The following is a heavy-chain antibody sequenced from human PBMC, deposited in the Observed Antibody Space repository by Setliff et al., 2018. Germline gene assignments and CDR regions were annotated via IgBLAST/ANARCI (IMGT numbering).Heavy chain of an antibody. CDR3: AYRPRYCFTTTCWNFDS. V-gene: IGHV2-5*02. CDR2: IFWDDEK. J-gene: IGHJ4*02. CDR1: GFSLSTSGVG. D-gene: IGHD2-2*01. Sequence: ESGPTLVNPTQTLTMTCTVSGFSLSTSGVGVGWIRQPPGKALEWLAMIFWDDEKLYRPSLKNRLTITKDSLKRQVVLTLTNVDPMDTATYYCAYRPRYCFTTTCWNFDSWGPGALVTVSS.